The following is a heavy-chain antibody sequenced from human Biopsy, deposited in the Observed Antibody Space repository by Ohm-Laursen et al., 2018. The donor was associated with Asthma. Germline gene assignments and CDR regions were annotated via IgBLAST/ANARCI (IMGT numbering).Heavy chain of an antibody. V-gene: IGHV3-66*02. J-gene: IGHJ4*02. CDR1: GFAVNRDH. CDR3: PKDVFPGWEVRRGPDY. D-gene: IGHD1-26*01. Sequence: SLRLSCAASGFAVNRDHMFWVRQAPGKGLEWVSVIYSGGTSHTADSVRGRFTVSRDYSKNTLYLQMNSLRAEDTAVYYCPKDVFPGWEVRRGPDYWGQGTLVTVSA. CDR2: IYSGGTS.